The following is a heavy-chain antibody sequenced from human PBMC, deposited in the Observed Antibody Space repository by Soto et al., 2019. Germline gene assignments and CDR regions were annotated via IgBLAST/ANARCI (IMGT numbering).Heavy chain of an antibody. J-gene: IGHJ6*02. CDR3: ATRYDSSGYYYNNYYYGMDV. Sequence: GASVKVSCKVSGYTLTELSMHWVRQAPGKGLEWMGGFDPEDGETIYAQKFQGRVTMTEDTSTDTAYMELSSLRSEDTAVYYCATRYDSSGYYYNNYYYGMDVWGQGTTVTVSS. CDR1: GYTLTELS. CDR2: FDPEDGET. D-gene: IGHD3-22*01. V-gene: IGHV1-24*01.